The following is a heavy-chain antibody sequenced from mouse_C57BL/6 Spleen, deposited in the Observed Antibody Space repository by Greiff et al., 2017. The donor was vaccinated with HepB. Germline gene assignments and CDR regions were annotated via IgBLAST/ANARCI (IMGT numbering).Heavy chain of an antibody. CDR3: ASRGQNPLTGTDY. V-gene: IGHV1-22*01. Sequence: DVKLVESGPELVKPGASVKMSCKASGYTFTDYNMHWVKQSHGKSLEWIGYINPNNGGTSYNQKFKGKATLTVNKSSSTAYMELRSLTSEDSAVYYCASRGQNPLTGTDYWGQGTTLTVSS. CDR1: GYTFTDYN. D-gene: IGHD4-1*01. CDR2: INPNNGGT. J-gene: IGHJ2*01.